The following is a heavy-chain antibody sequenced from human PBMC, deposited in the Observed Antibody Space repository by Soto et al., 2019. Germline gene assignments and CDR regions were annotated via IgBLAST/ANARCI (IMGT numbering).Heavy chain of an antibody. J-gene: IGHJ4*02. Sequence: QVQLVQSGAEVKKPGSSVRVSCKASGGTFNNYAFNWVRQAPGQGLEWMGGLIPIFTTPHYAQKFQGRVTLTADESTSTFYMELSNLRSEDTAIYFCARGSSSWFLAYWGQGTLVTVSS. CDR2: LIPIFTTP. D-gene: IGHD6-13*01. V-gene: IGHV1-69*12. CDR1: GGTFNNYA. CDR3: ARGSSSWFLAY.